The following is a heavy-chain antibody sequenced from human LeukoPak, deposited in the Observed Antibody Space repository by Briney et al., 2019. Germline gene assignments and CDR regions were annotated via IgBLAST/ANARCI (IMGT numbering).Heavy chain of an antibody. D-gene: IGHD2-2*01. CDR2: ISGSGGDT. V-gene: IGHV3-23*01. J-gene: IGHJ4*02. CDR3: ARAPYCSSTSCLAFDY. CDR1: GFTFRSYA. Sequence: GGSLRLSCAASGFTFRSYAMSWVRQAPGKGLEWVSAISGSGGDTYYADSVKGRFTISRDNSKNTLYLQMNSLRAEDTAVYYCARAPYCSSTSCLAFDYWGQGTLVTVSS.